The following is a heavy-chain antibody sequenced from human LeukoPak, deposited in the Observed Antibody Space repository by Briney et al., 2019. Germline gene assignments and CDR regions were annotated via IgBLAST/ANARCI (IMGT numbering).Heavy chain of an antibody. Sequence: SETLSLTCTVSGYSISSGDYWGWIRQPPGKGLEWIGSIYHSGRTYYNPSLKSRVTISVDTTKNQVSLILTSVTAADTAVYYCARVPSDDDFWSGYFPYFDYWGQGNLVTVSS. J-gene: IGHJ4*02. CDR1: GYSISSGDY. V-gene: IGHV4-38-2*02. CDR3: ARVPSDDDFWSGYFPYFDY. CDR2: IYHSGRT. D-gene: IGHD3-3*01.